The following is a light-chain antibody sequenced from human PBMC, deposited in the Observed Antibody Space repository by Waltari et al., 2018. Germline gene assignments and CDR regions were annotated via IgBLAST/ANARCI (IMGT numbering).Light chain of an antibody. Sequence: EVVLTQSPDTLSLSPGERATLSCRASQSLTKRYLAWYQQKPGGDPRLLIYGASSSAAGSPDRFSGGGSGTDFTLTISRLEPEDFAVYYCQQYGSSVLYTFGQGTKLEIK. CDR1: QSLTKRY. CDR3: QQYGSSVLYT. CDR2: GAS. J-gene: IGKJ2*01. V-gene: IGKV3-20*01.